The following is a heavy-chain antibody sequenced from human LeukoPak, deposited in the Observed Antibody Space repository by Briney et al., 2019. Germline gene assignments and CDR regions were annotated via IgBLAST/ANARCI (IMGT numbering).Heavy chain of an antibody. CDR2: IYTSGST. V-gene: IGHV4-61*02. CDR3: PRDREVGATGYYFDY. D-gene: IGHD1-26*01. CDR1: GGSISSGSYY. Sequence: PSQTLSLTCTVSGGSISSGSYYWSWIRQPAGKGLEWIGRIYTSGSTTYNSSLKSRVTISLDTSKNHFSLRLSSVTAADTAVYYCPRDREVGATGYYFDYWGQGTLVTVSS. J-gene: IGHJ4*02.